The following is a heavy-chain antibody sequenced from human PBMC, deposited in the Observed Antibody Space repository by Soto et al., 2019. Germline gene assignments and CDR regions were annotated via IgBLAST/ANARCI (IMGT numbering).Heavy chain of an antibody. CDR3: ARASRGRYYYGMDV. CDR2: IYYSGST. D-gene: IGHD5-12*01. J-gene: IGHJ6*02. Sequence: LSLTCTVSGGSISSGGYYWSWIRQHPGKGLEWIGYIYYSGSTYYNPSLKSRVTISVDTSKNQFSLKLSSVTAADTAVYYCARASRGRYYYGMDVWGQGTTVTVSS. V-gene: IGHV4-31*03. CDR1: GGSISSGGYY.